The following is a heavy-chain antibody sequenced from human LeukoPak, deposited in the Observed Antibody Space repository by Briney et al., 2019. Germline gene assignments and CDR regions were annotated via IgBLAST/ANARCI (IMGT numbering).Heavy chain of an antibody. J-gene: IGHJ4*02. CDR3: AKGTTVTPDYFDY. Sequence: GGSLRLSCAASGFTFSDYYMSWIRQAPGKGLEWVTAISGSGGSTYYADSVKGRFTISRDNSKNTLYLQMNSLRAEDTAVYYCAKGTTVTPDYFDYWGQGTLVTVSS. CDR2: ISGSGGST. D-gene: IGHD4-17*01. V-gene: IGHV3-23*01. CDR1: GFTFSDYY.